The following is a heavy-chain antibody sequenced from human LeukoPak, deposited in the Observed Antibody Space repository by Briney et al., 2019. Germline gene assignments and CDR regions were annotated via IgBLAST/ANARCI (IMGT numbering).Heavy chain of an antibody. CDR3: ARGEYDSSAYWGYYFEN. CDR2: IYSSGST. D-gene: IGHD3-22*01. J-gene: IGHJ4*02. V-gene: IGHV4-61*02. Sequence: PSETLSLTCTVSGVSISTGSYYWSWIRQPAGKGLEWIGRIYSSGSTNHSPSFKSRVTISVDTSKNQFSLNLSSVTAADTAVYYCARGEYDSSAYWGYYFENWGQGTLVTVSS. CDR1: GVSISTGSYY.